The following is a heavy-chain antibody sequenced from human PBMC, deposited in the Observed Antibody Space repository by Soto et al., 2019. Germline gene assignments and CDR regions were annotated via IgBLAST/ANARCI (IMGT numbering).Heavy chain of an antibody. J-gene: IGHJ6*03. D-gene: IGHD3-3*01. Sequence: SLRLSCAASGFTVSSKYMSWVRQAPGKGLEWVSLIQSGGPTYYADSVKGRFTISRDTSKNTLYLQMNSLRAEDTAVYYCARSFYDFWSGYQIYYYYYMDVWGKXTTVTVSS. CDR2: IQSGGPT. CDR3: ARSFYDFWSGYQIYYYYYMDV. V-gene: IGHV3-66*01. CDR1: GFTVSSKY.